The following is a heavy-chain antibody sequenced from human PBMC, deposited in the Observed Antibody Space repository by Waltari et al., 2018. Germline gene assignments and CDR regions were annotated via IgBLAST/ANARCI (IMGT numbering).Heavy chain of an antibody. CDR2: TRSKTDGGTA. V-gene: IGHV3-15*01. D-gene: IGHD4-17*01. CDR1: GFTFSNAW. Sequence: EVQLVESGGCLVKPGGSLRLSCAASGFTFSNAWLTWVRQAPCTGREWLGRTRSKTDGGTADYAAPVKGRFTINADDSKNTVYLKMNRLKSEDTAVYYGATAADDGGNYCYYGMDVWGQGTTVTVSS. J-gene: IGHJ6*02. CDR3: ATAADDGGNYCYYGMDV.